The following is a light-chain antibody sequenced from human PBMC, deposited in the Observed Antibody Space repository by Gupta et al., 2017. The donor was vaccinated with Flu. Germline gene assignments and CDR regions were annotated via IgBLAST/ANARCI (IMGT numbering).Light chain of an antibody. CDR1: IPNIGNNP. CDR3: ASWDNSLNGFYI. J-gene: IGLJ1*01. Sequence: QSVLTQPPSASGTPGQRVTISCSGIIPNIGNNPVNWFQQLPGTTPRLLIYSDDQRPSGVPDRFSGSKSGTSASLAISGLQSEDEADYYCASWDNSLNGFYIFGTGTKVTVV. V-gene: IGLV1-44*01. CDR2: SDD.